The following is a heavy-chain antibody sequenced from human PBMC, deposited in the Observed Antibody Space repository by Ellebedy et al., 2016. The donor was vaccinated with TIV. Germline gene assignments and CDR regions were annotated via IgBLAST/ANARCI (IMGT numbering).Heavy chain of an antibody. CDR1: GGSFSGYY. Sequence: MPSETLSLTCAVYGGSFSGYYWSWIRQPPGKGLEWIGEINHSGSTNYNPSLKGRVTISVDTSKNQFSLKLSSVTAADTAVYYCARGGRRTVTGGPVFDYWGQGDLITVSS. D-gene: IGHD2-15*01. J-gene: IGHJ4*02. V-gene: IGHV4-34*01. CDR3: ARGGRRTVTGGPVFDY. CDR2: INHSGST.